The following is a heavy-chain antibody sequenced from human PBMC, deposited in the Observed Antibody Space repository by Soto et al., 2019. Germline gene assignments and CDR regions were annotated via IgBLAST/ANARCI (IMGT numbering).Heavy chain of an antibody. J-gene: IGHJ6*02. D-gene: IGHD2-8*01. V-gene: IGHV1-18*01. CDR3: ARGDSTDCSNGVCSFFYNHDMDV. Sequence: GASVKVSCKTSGYTFNTYGINWVRQAPGQGLELMGWISAYDGKTTYAEKFQGRVTLTTDTSTSTAYMELRSLRSDDTAIYYCARGDSTDCSNGVCSFFYNHDMDVWGQGTTVTVFS. CDR1: GYTFNTYG. CDR2: ISAYDGKT.